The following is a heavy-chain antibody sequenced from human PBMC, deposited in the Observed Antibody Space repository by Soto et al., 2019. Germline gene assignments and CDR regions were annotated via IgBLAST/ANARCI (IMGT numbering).Heavy chain of an antibody. CDR3: ARVGGGSGSYYKHNLAFDI. V-gene: IGHV4-34*01. J-gene: IGHJ3*02. CDR2: INHSGST. Sequence: SETLSLTCAVYGGSFSGYYWSWIRQPPGKGLEWIGEINHSGSTNYNPSLKSRVTISVDTSKNQFSLKLSSVTAADTAVYYCARVGGGSGSYYKHNLAFDIWGQGTMVTVSS. CDR1: GGSFSGYY. D-gene: IGHD3-10*01.